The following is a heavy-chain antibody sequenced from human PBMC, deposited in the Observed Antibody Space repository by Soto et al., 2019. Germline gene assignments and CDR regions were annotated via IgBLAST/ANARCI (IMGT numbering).Heavy chain of an antibody. CDR1: GGTFSNHA. Sequence: QVQLVQSGAEVKKPGSSVKVSCKASGGTFSNHAISWVRQAPGQGLEWMGGIVPMFGTSNYAQKFQGRVTTTADKSTNTAYMELSSLTSEDTAVYHCARGDDFDYYYGVDVWGQGTTVTVSS. D-gene: IGHD3-16*01. CDR2: IVPMFGTS. CDR3: ARGDDFDYYYGVDV. J-gene: IGHJ6*02. V-gene: IGHV1-69*06.